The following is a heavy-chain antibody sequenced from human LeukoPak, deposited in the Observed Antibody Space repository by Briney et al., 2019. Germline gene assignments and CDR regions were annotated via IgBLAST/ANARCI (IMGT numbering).Heavy chain of an antibody. D-gene: IGHD3-9*01. CDR1: VGTFSSYA. J-gene: IGHJ6*03. CDR2: SIPIFGTA. Sequence: SVKVSCKASVGTFSSYAISWVRQAPGQGLEWMGGSIPIFGTANYAQKFQGRVTITADESTSTAYMELSSLRSEDTAVYYCAREYYDILTGYSEDYYYYYYMDVWGKGTTVTVSS. V-gene: IGHV1-69*13. CDR3: AREYYDILTGYSEDYYYYYYMDV.